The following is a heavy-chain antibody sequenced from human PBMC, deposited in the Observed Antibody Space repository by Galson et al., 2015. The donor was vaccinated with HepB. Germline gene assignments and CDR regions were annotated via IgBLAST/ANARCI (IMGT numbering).Heavy chain of an antibody. V-gene: IGHV3-48*04. CDR3: AREKDYDILSGYYYYYGMDV. CDR1: GFILSRYS. Sequence: SLRLSCAASGFILSRYSMNWVRQAPGKGLEWVSYISSSSSTKYYADSVKGRFTISRDNAKNSLYLQMNSLRAEDTAAYYCAREKDYDILSGYYYYYGMDVWGQGTTVTVSS. CDR2: ISSSSSTK. J-gene: IGHJ6*02. D-gene: IGHD3-9*01.